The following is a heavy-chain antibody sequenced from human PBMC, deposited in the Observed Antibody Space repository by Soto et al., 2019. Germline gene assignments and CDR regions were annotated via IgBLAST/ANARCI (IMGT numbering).Heavy chain of an antibody. Sequence: VSCKASGYTFTGYYMHWVRQAPGQGLEWMGWINPNSGGTNYAQKFQCRVTMTRDTSISAAYMELSRLRSDDTAVYYCARERRSITGTRGAFDIWPPGTMVIV. J-gene: IGHJ3*02. D-gene: IGHD1-20*01. CDR3: ARERRSITGTRGAFDI. CDR1: GYTFTGYY. CDR2: INPNSGGT. V-gene: IGHV1-2*02.